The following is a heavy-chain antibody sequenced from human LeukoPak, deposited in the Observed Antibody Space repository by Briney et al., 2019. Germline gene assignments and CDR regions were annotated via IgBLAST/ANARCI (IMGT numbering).Heavy chain of an antibody. V-gene: IGHV3-33*08. CDR2: IWYDGSKK. CDR3: AREGSGGWDPDH. D-gene: IGHD6-19*01. J-gene: IGHJ4*02. Sequence: GGSLRLSCAASGFTFSSYSMNWVRQAPGKGLEWVAVIWYDGSKKYYTDSVKGRFTISRDDSGNTLYLQMNSLSAEDTAVYYCAREGSGGWDPDHWGQGTLVTVSS. CDR1: GFTFSSYS.